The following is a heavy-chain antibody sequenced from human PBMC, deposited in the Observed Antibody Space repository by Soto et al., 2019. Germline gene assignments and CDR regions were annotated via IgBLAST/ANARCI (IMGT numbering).Heavy chain of an antibody. CDR3: ASHDRTQDSSGWYRDRWFDP. CDR2: LYYSGST. Sequence: QLQLQESGPGLVKPSDTLSLTCTVSGGSISSSSYYWGWIRQPPGKGLEWVGSLYYSGSTYYNPSLNSRVTISVDTSKNQFSLKLSSVTGADTAVYYCASHDRTQDSSGWYRDRWFDPWGQVSLVAVAS. V-gene: IGHV4-39*01. J-gene: IGHJ5*02. D-gene: IGHD6-19*01. CDR1: GGSISSSSYY.